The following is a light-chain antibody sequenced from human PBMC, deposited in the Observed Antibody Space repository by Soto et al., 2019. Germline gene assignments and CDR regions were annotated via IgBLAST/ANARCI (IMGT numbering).Light chain of an antibody. V-gene: IGLV2-8*01. J-gene: IGLJ1*01. CDR3: SPYAGSNNFV. CDR1: SNDSDVYDY. CDR2: EVT. Sequence: SALNKPASVSGSRGQSITISCTGSSNDSDVYDYVSWYQQHPGKAPKLVIYEVTKRPSGVPDRVSASKSGNTASLTVSGLRAEDEADYYCSPYAGSNNFVFGTGTKV.